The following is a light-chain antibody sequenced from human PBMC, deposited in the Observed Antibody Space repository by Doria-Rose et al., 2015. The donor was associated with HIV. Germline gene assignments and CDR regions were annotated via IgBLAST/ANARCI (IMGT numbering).Light chain of an antibody. CDR1: SSDVGGYNY. CDR2: EVS. Sequence: QSVLIQPASVSGSPGQSITISCTGTSSDVGGYNYVSWYQQHPGKAPIVMIYEVSNRPSGSSNRFSGSKSGNTASLTISGRQADDEADYHCSSYTSSSTLIFGGGTKLTVL. CDR3: SSYTSSSTLI. V-gene: IGLV2-14*01. J-gene: IGLJ2*01.